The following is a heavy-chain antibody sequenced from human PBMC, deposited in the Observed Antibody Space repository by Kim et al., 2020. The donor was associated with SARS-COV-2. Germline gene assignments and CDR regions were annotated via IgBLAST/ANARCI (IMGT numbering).Heavy chain of an antibody. J-gene: IGHJ6*02. CDR1: GFTFSSYS. V-gene: IGHV3-48*02. Sequence: GGSLRLSCAASGFTFSSYSMNWVRQAPGKGLEWVSYISSSSSTIYYADSVKGRFTISRDNAKNSLYLQMNSLRDEDTAVYYCARVSDTVTPRSSGNYYYGMDVWGQGTTVTVSS. CDR3: ARVSDTVTPRSSGNYYYGMDV. CDR2: ISSSSSTI. D-gene: IGHD4-17*01.